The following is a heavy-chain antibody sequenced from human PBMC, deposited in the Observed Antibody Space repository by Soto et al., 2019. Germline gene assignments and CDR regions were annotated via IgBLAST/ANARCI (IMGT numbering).Heavy chain of an antibody. CDR3: ARVGGFGATTIDY. CDR1: GGSISSGDYY. J-gene: IGHJ4*02. CDR2: IYYSGST. D-gene: IGHD3-10*01. V-gene: IGHV4-30-4*01. Sequence: QVQLQESGPGLVKPSQTLSLTCTVSGGSISSGDYYWSWIRQPPGKGLEWIGYIYYSGSTYYNPSLKSRVTISVDTSKNRFSLKLGSVTAADTAVYYCARVGGFGATTIDYWGQGTLVTVSS.